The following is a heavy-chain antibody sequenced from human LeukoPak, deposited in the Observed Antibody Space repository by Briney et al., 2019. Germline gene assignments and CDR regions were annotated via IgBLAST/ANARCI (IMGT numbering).Heavy chain of an antibody. J-gene: IGHJ3*02. V-gene: IGHV3-48*02. D-gene: IGHD3-22*01. Sequence: GGSLRLSCAASAFTFSSYSMNWVRQAPGKGLEWVSYIRSSSSTIYYADSVKGRFTISRDNAKNSLYLQMNSLRDEDTAVYYCARSQYYYDSSGSIGAFDIWGQGTMVTVSS. CDR1: AFTFSSYS. CDR2: IRSSSSTI. CDR3: ARSQYYYDSSGSIGAFDI.